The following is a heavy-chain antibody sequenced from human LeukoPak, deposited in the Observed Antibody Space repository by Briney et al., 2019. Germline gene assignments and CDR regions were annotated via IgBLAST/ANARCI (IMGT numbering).Heavy chain of an antibody. V-gene: IGHV4-4*02. CDR2: ISLTGET. Sequence: KPSETLSLTCGVSGGFISSTNWWSWVRQPPGQGLEWIGEISLTGETNYNPSLNGRVTMSLDGSRNQPSLTLTSVPAAQPAIYYCSRESGAFCPFGYWGQGNLVIVPP. J-gene: IGHJ4*02. CDR3: SRESGAFCPFGY. CDR1: GGFISSTNW. D-gene: IGHD1-26*01.